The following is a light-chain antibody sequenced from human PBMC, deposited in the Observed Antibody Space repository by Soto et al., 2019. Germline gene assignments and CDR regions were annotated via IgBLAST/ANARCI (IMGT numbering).Light chain of an antibody. Sequence: DIQMXQSPSSLSAXVXXRVTITCRASQSISSYLNWYQQKPGKAPKLLIYAASSLQSGVPSRFSGSGSGTDFTLTISSLQPEDFATYYCQQSYSTLFTFGPGTKVDIK. V-gene: IGKV1-39*01. CDR3: QQSYSTLFT. J-gene: IGKJ3*01. CDR1: QSISSY. CDR2: AAS.